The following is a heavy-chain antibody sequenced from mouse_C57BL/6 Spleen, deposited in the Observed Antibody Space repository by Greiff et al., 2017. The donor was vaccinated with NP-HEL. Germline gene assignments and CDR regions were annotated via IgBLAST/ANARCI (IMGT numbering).Heavy chain of an antibody. D-gene: IGHD1-1*01. CDR2: ISYDGSN. Sequence: DVHLVESGPGLVKPSQSLSLTCSVTGYSITSGYYWNWIRQFPGNKLEWMGYISYDGSNNYNPSLKNRISITRDTSKNQFFLKLNSVTTEDTATYYCARDGPYYYGFYFDYWGQGTTLTVSS. CDR1: GYSITSGYY. V-gene: IGHV3-6*01. J-gene: IGHJ2*01. CDR3: ARDGPYYYGFYFDY.